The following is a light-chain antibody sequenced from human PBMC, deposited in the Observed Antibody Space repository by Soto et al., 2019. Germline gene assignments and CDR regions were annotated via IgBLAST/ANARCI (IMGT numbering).Light chain of an antibody. CDR1: SSNIGAGYD. V-gene: IGLV1-40*01. CDR2: GNN. Sequence: AVVTQPPSVSGAPGQRVTISCTGSSSNIGAGYDVHWYQQLPGTAPKLLIYGNNNRPSGVPDRFSGSKSGTSASLAITGLQAEDEADYYCQSYDSSLSGSVFGGGTTLTVL. J-gene: IGLJ3*02. CDR3: QSYDSSLSGSV.